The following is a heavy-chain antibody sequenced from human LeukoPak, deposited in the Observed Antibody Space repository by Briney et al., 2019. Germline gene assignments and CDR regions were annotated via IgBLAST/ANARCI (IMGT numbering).Heavy chain of an antibody. J-gene: IGHJ4*02. CDR3: ARVNINNWHSCDY. D-gene: IGHD1-1*01. V-gene: IGHV3-53*01. CDR1: GGSISSGGYY. Sequence: PSETLSLTCTVSGGSISSGGYYWSWIRQHPGKGLEWVSVIYSGGSTYYADSVKGRFTISRDNSKNTLYLQMNSLRAEDTAVYYCARVNINNWHSCDYWGQGTLVTVSS. CDR2: IYSGGST.